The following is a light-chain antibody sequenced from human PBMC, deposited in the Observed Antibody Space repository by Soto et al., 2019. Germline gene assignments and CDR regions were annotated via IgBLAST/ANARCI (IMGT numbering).Light chain of an antibody. Sequence: QSALTQPASVSGSPGRSITISCTGTRTDIGGYDYVSWYQQHPGKAPKLLIYEVSNWSSGVSNRFSGSKSGNTASLTISGLQAEDEADYYCSSYTSSYTLVFGGGTQLTVL. CDR2: EVS. CDR3: SSYTSSYTLV. V-gene: IGLV2-14*01. J-gene: IGLJ2*01. CDR1: RTDIGGYDY.